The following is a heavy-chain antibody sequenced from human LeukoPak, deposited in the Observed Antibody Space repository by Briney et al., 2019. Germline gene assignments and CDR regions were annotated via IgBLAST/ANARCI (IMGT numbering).Heavy chain of an antibody. V-gene: IGHV4-59*01. CDR3: ARGGGKWLHRNFAY. J-gene: IGHJ4*02. Sequence: SETLSLTCTVSGGSISSDYWSWIRQPPGKGLEWIGHINYTASSNSNPSLKSPVTISIDTAKKQFSVKLTSVIAADTAVYYCARGGGKWLHRNFAYWGQGNLVTVSS. CDR2: INYTASS. D-gene: IGHD5-24*01. CDR1: GGSISSDY.